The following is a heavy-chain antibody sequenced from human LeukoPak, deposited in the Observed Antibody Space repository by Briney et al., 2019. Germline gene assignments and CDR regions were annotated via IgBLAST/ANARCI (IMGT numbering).Heavy chain of an antibody. CDR1: GGSMSSYY. CDR2: VYYIGTT. V-gene: IGHV4-59*01. J-gene: IGHJ4*02. CDR3: ARGRDAYSHFDY. Sequence: SETLSLTCAVFGGSMSSYYWRWIRQPPGKGLEWIGYVYYIGTTNYNPSLKSRLTISIDTSKGQFSLRLSSMTAADTAVYYCARGRDAYSHFDYWGPGVLVTVSS. D-gene: IGHD5-24*01.